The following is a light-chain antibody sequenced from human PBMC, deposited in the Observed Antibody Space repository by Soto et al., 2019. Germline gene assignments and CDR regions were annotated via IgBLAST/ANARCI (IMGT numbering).Light chain of an antibody. J-gene: IGKJ1*01. Sequence: DIVLTQSPGTLSVSPGDRATLSCRASQRVSSWYVSWYQQKPGQAPRLLIYGASSRATGIPDRFSGSGSGTDFTLTISRLEPEDFAVYYCQQYGSSYPWTFGQGTKVDIK. CDR2: GAS. CDR3: QQYGSSYPWT. CDR1: QRVSSWY. V-gene: IGKV3-20*01.